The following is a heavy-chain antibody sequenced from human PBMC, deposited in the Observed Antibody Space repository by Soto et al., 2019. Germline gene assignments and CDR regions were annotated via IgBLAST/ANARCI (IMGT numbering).Heavy chain of an antibody. CDR3: AKVRGGEEAEGYYFDF. D-gene: IGHD2-21*01. V-gene: IGHV1-69*02. CDR2: IIPILGVA. CDR1: GGPFSTYT. Sequence: QVQLVQSGAEVKKPGSSVKVSCKASGGPFSTYTISWVRQAPGQGLEWMGRIIPILGVANYAQKFQGRVSITADKSTTTAYMELSSLRSEDTAMYYCAKVRGGEEAEGYYFDFWGQGTLVTVSS. J-gene: IGHJ4*02.